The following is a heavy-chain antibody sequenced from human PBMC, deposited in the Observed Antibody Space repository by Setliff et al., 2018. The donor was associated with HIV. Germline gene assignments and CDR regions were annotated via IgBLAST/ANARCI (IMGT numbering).Heavy chain of an antibody. V-gene: IGHV4-61*01. D-gene: IGHD6-19*01. Sequence: SETLSLTCSVSGGSISDNKYYWSWIRQPPGKGLEWIGSIYYSGSTNYNPSLKSRVTISVDTSKTQFSLKLSSVTAADTAVYYCARAKRGIAVAGTDYWGQGTLVTVSS. CDR2: IYYSGST. CDR1: GGSISDNKYY. J-gene: IGHJ4*02. CDR3: ARAKRGIAVAGTDY.